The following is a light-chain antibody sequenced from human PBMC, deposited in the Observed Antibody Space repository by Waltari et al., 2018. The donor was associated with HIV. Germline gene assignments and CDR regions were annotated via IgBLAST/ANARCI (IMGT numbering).Light chain of an antibody. Sequence: EIVLTQSPATLSLSPGERATLSCRASQSVSSYLAWYQQKPGQAPRLLIYDASNRAACIPARFSGSGSGTDFILTISSLEPEDFALYYCQRRDNWPLTFGGGTKVEIK. CDR3: QRRDNWPLT. V-gene: IGKV3-11*01. J-gene: IGKJ4*01. CDR1: QSVSSY. CDR2: DAS.